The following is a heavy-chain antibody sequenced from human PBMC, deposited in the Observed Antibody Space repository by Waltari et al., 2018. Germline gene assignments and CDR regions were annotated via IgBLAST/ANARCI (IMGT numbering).Heavy chain of an antibody. J-gene: IGHJ3*02. V-gene: IGHV4-4*07. CDR1: GGSVNSYY. CDR2: IYANGNT. D-gene: IGHD1-26*01. Sequence: VQLQESGPGLIKPSETLSLTCTVSGGSVNSYYWSWIRQPAGKGLEWIGRIYANGNTNYNPSLKTRVTMSEDMSKNQVSLSLTSVTAADTAVYYCAKMAAKVGAHDAFDIWGQGTMVTVSS. CDR3: AKMAAKVGAHDAFDI.